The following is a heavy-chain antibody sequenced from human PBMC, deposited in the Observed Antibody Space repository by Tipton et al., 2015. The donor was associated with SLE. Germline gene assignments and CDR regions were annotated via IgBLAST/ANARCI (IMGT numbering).Heavy chain of an antibody. CDR2: IYHSGST. CDR1: GYSISSGYY. D-gene: IGHD4-11*01. CDR3: ATVLYSNSYAFDI. J-gene: IGHJ3*02. Sequence: TLSLTCTVSGYSISSGYYWGWIRQPPGKGLEWIGGIYHSGSTYYNPSLKSRVTISVDTSKNQFSLKLSSVTAADTAVYYCATVLYSNSYAFDIWGQGTMVTVSS. V-gene: IGHV4-38-2*02.